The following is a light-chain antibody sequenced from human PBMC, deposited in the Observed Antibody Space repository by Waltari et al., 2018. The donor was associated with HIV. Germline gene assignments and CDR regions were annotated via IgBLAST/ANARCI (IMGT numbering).Light chain of an antibody. CDR2: WAS. Sequence: DIVMTQSPDSLAVSLGERATINCKSSQSVLFSSNNKNYLAWYQQKPGQPPKLLIYWASTRESGVPDRFSGSGSGTDFTLTISSLQAEDVAVYYCHQYDSSPPRFTFGPGTKVDI. CDR3: HQYDSSPPRFT. V-gene: IGKV4-1*01. J-gene: IGKJ3*01. CDR1: QSVLFSSNNKNY.